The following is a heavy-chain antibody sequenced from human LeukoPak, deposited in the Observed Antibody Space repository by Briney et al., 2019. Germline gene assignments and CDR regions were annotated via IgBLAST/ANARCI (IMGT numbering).Heavy chain of an antibody. CDR1: GGSISSYY. Sequence: NPSETLSLTCTVSGGSISSYYWSWIRQPAGKGLEWIGRIYTSGSTNYNPSLKSRVTMSVDTSKNQFSLKLSSATAADTAVYYCAREDGYCSSTSCYQHGMDVWGQGTTVTVSS. J-gene: IGHJ6*02. CDR2: IYTSGST. D-gene: IGHD2-2*01. V-gene: IGHV4-4*07. CDR3: AREDGYCSSTSCYQHGMDV.